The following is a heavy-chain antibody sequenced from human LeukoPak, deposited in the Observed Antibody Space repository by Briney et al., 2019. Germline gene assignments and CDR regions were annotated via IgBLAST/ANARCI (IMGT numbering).Heavy chain of an antibody. V-gene: IGHV3-23*01. CDR1: GFTFSSYA. CDR2: ISGSGGST. D-gene: IGHD3-3*01. J-gene: IGHJ4*02. CDR3: ALLRSGQYYFDY. Sequence: GGSLRLSCAASGFTFSSYAMSWVRQAPGKGLEWVSAISGSGGSTYYADSVKGRITISRDNSKNTLYLQMNSLRAEDTAVYYSALLRSGQYYFDYWGQGTLVTVSS.